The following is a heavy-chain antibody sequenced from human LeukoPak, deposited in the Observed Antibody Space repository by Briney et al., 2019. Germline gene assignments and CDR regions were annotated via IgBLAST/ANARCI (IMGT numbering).Heavy chain of an antibody. J-gene: IGHJ4*02. CDR2: IGGTGTSI. CDR3: AREVAEGFDY. V-gene: IGHV3-21*01. Sequence: GGSLRLSCAASGFTFSTYSMNWVRQAPGKGLEWVSSIGGTGTSIYYADSVKGRFTISRDNPRNSLYLQMNSLRAEDTAVYYCAREVAEGFDYWGQGTLVTVSP. CDR1: GFTFSTYS.